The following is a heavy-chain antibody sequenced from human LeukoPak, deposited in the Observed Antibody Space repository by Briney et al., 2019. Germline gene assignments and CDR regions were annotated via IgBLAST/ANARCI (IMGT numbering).Heavy chain of an antibody. CDR3: ARHRRSLGYSYGSYYFDY. Sequence: PSETLSLTCTVSGGSISSHYWSWIRQPPGKGLEWIGYIYYSGSTNYNPSLKSRVTISVDTSKNQFSLKLSSVTAADTAVYYCARHRRSLGYSYGSYYFDYWGQGTLVTVSS. CDR2: IYYSGST. CDR1: GGSISSHY. D-gene: IGHD5-18*01. V-gene: IGHV4-59*08. J-gene: IGHJ4*02.